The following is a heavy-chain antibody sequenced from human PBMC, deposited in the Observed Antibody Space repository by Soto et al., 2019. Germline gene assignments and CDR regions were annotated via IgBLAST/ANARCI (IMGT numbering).Heavy chain of an antibody. J-gene: IGHJ4*02. CDR2: ISAYNGNT. D-gene: IGHD4-17*01. Sequence: ASVKVSCKASGYTFTSYGISWVRQAPGQGLEWMGWISAYNGNTNYAQKLQGRVTMTTDTSTSTAYMELRSLRSDDTAVYYCARVRDYYGDHYFDYWGQGTLVTVSS. CDR3: ARVRDYYGDHYFDY. V-gene: IGHV1-18*01. CDR1: GYTFTSYG.